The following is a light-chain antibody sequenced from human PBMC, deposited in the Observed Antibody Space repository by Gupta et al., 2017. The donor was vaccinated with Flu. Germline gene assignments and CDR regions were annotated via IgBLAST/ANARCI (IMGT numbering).Light chain of an antibody. CDR1: ENVDTY. CDR2: DIS. J-gene: IGKJ2*03. CDR3: HQSDSSPYS. V-gene: IGKV1-39*01. Sequence: DAQFTPSPSSLSASLGDRVTITCRASENVDTYLHWYQQRPGQAPERLIYDISNLQRGVPSRFSGSGSGTDFTLTISSLQPEDFATYFCHQSDSSPYSFGQGTKVDIK.